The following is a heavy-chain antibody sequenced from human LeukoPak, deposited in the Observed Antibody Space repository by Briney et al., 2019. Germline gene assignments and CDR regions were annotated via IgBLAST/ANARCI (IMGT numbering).Heavy chain of an antibody. CDR3: GRGSGWIFNY. V-gene: IGHV3-48*01. CDR1: GFTFSSYS. CDR2: ISSSSSTI. J-gene: IGHJ4*02. D-gene: IGHD6-19*01. Sequence: GGSLRLSCAASGFTFSSYSMNWVRQAPGKGLEWVSYISSSSSTIYYADSVKGRFTISRDNAKNSLYLQMNRLRAEDTAVYYCGRGSGWIFNYWGQGTLVTVSS.